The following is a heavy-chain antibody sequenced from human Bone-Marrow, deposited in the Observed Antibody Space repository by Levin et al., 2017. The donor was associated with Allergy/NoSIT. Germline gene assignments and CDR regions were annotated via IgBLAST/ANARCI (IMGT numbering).Heavy chain of an antibody. V-gene: IGHV4-59*01. CDR3: ARGGGICGGDCVAVDY. Sequence: SETLSLTCTVSGGSISSYYWSWIRQPPGKGLEWIGYIYYSGSTNYNPSLKSRVTISVDTSKNQFSLKLSSVTAADTAVYYCARGGGICGGDCVAVDYWGQGTLVTVSS. CDR1: GGSISSYY. J-gene: IGHJ4*02. CDR2: IYYSGST. D-gene: IGHD2-21*02.